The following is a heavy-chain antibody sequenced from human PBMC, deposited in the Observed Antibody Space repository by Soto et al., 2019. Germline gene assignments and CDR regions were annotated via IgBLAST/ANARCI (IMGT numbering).Heavy chain of an antibody. V-gene: IGHV3-9*01. D-gene: IGHD3-10*01. CDR2: ISWNSGSI. Sequence: EVQLVESGGGLVQPGRSLRLSCAASGFTFDDYAMHWVRQAPGKGLEWDSGISWNSGSIGYADSVKGRFTISRDNAKNSLYLQMNSLRAEDTALYYCAKDKVTMVRGVDHYFDCWGQGTLVTVAS. CDR3: AKDKVTMVRGVDHYFDC. CDR1: GFTFDDYA. J-gene: IGHJ4*02.